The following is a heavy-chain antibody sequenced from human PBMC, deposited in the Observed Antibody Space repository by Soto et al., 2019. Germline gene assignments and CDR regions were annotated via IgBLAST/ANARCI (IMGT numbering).Heavy chain of an antibody. V-gene: IGHV3-30-3*01. D-gene: IGHD6-19*01. CDR1: GFTFSSYA. Sequence: QVQLVESGGGVVQPGRSLRLSCAASGFTFSSYAMQWVRQAPGKGLEWVAVISYDGSNKYYADSVKGRLTISRDNSKNTLYLQMNSLRAEDTAVYYCARATYSSGWQHGYWGQGTLVTVSS. CDR2: ISYDGSNK. J-gene: IGHJ4*02. CDR3: ARATYSSGWQHGY.